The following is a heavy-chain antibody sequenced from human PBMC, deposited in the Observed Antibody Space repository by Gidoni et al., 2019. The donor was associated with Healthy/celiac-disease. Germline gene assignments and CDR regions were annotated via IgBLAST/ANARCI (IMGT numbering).Heavy chain of an antibody. CDR2: ISGSGGST. Sequence: EVQLLESGGGLVQPGGSLRLSCAASGFTFSSYAMSWVRQAPGKGLEWVSAISGSGGSTYYAASVKGRFTISRDNSKNTLYLQMNSLRAEDTAVYYCANGPLNDFWSGYYTSWGQGTLVTVSS. D-gene: IGHD3-3*01. J-gene: IGHJ5*02. CDR3: ANGPLNDFWSGYYTS. CDR1: GFTFSSYA. V-gene: IGHV3-23*01.